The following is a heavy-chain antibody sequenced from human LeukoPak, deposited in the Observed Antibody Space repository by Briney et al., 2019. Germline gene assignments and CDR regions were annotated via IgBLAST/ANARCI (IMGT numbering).Heavy chain of an antibody. D-gene: IGHD2-2*02. J-gene: IGHJ4*02. CDR2: IYHSGST. V-gene: IGHV4-38-2*01. CDR1: GYSISSGYY. Sequence: SETLSLTCAVSGYSISSGYYWGWIRQPPGKGLEWIGSIYHSGSTYYNPSLKSRVTISVDTSKNQFSLKLRSVTAADTAVYYCARGLPCSSTSCYSAFDYWGQGTLVTVSS. CDR3: ARGLPCSSTSCYSAFDY.